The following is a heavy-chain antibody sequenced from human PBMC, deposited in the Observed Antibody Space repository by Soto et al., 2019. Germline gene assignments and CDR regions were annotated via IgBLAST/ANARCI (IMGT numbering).Heavy chain of an antibody. V-gene: IGHV3-30*03. J-gene: IGHJ5*02. CDR1: GFTFSNYG. Sequence: QVQLVESGGGVVQPGRSLRISCTASGFTFSNYGMHWVRQAPGKGLEWVAVISDGGSNKDYADSVRGRFTISRDNSKNTLYLQMNSLTAQDTAMYYCARGSIVVISRDWLDPWGQGTLVTVSS. D-gene: IGHD3-22*01. CDR3: ARGSIVVISRDWLDP. CDR2: ISDGGSNK.